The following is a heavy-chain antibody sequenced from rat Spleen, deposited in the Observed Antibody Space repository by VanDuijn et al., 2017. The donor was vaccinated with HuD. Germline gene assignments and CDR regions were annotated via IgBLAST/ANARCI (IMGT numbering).Heavy chain of an antibody. CDR1: GFTFSNAW. Sequence: EVQVVETGGSLVQPGKSLKLTCATSGFTFSNAWMHWVRQSPEKQLEWVAQIKAKSNNYATYYAESVKGRFTISRDDSKSSVYLQMNSLKEEDTAIYYCTHYYWGQGVMVTVSS. CDR2: IKAKSNNYAT. V-gene: IGHV6-8*01. CDR3: THYY. J-gene: IGHJ2*01.